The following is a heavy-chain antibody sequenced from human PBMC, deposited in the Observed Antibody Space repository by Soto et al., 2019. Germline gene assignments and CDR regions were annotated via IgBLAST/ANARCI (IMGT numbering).Heavy chain of an antibody. J-gene: IGHJ4*02. CDR3: ARRGSGSYYDY. CDR1: GFTFSSYA. D-gene: IGHD1-26*01. Sequence: EVQLLESGGGLVQPGGSLRLSCAASGFTFSSYAMRWVRQAPXXGLEWVAAISGSGDSTYYADSVKGRFTTSRDNSKNTLYLQMNSLRAEDTAVYYCARRGSGSYYDYWGQGTLVTVSS. V-gene: IGHV3-23*01. CDR2: ISGSGDST.